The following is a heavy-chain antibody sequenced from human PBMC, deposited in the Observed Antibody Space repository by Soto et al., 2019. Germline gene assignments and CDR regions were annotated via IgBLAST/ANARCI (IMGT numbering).Heavy chain of an antibody. CDR3: ARIVYCGGDCFSFDY. D-gene: IGHD2-21*02. V-gene: IGHV4-4*02. J-gene: IGHJ4*02. CDR2: IFHSGTT. Sequence: SETLSLTCAVSCDSISSGDWWTWVRQPPGERLEWIGEIFHSGTTNYNPSLKSRVTISVDKSKNQFSLKLSSVSAADTAVYYCARIVYCGGDCFSFDYWGQGTLVTVS. CDR1: CDSISSGDW.